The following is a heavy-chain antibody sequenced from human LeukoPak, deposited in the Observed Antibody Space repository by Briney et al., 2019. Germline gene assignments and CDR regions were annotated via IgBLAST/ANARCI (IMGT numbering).Heavy chain of an antibody. CDR3: ARDGRSGNFDK. CDR2: IRSDGSIT. V-gene: IGHV3-74*01. D-gene: IGHD1-26*01. J-gene: IGHJ4*02. CDR1: GFTFSGYW. Sequence: GSLRLSCAASGFTFSGYWMHWVREAPGKWLAWVSVIRSDGSITTYADSVKGRFPISRDTAKNTLYLQMNSLRAEDTAVYYCARDGRSGNFDKWGQGTLVSVSS.